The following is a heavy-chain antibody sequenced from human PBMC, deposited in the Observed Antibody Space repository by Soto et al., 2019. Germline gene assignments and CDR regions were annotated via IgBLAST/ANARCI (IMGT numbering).Heavy chain of an antibody. CDR2: IFHSGSS. CDR1: SGSVADSKW. V-gene: IGHV4-4*02. Sequence: QVHLQEVGPGLVEPSGTLSLTCVVSSGSVADSKWWTWVRQSHGKAMEWNGEIFHSGSSNYNPSLGRRVSMSIDTSKNQYSLQLASVTAADTAIYYCARFDYGDHAFDTWGQGTVVSVSS. CDR3: ARFDYGDHAFDT. J-gene: IGHJ4*02. D-gene: IGHD4-17*01.